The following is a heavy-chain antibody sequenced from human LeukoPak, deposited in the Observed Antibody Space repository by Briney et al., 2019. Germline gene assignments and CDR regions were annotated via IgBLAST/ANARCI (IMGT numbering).Heavy chain of an antibody. D-gene: IGHD2-15*01. V-gene: IGHV5-51*01. Sequence: GESLKISCKGSGYIFTNYWIGWVRQMPGRGLEWMGIIYPGDSDTKYSPSFQGQVTISADKSLSTAYLQWNSLRASDTAMYYCARGGSATWYFGYWGQGAPVTVSS. CDR3: ARGGSATWYFGY. CDR1: GYIFTNYW. J-gene: IGHJ4*02. CDR2: IYPGDSDT.